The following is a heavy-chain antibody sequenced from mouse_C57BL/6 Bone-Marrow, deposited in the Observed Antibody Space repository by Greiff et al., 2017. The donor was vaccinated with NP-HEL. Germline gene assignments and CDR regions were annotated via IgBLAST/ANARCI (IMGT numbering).Heavy chain of an antibody. D-gene: IGHD1-1*01. J-gene: IGHJ4*01. CDR1: GYTFTSYW. CDR3: ARRGYYGSPYAMDY. CDR2: IDPSDSET. Sequence: SGAELVRPGSSVKLSCKASGYTFTSYWMHWVKQRPIQGLEWIGNIDPSDSETHYNQKFKDKATLTVDKSSSTAYMQLSSLTSEDSAVYYCARRGYYGSPYAMDYWGQGTSVTVSS. V-gene: IGHV1-52*01.